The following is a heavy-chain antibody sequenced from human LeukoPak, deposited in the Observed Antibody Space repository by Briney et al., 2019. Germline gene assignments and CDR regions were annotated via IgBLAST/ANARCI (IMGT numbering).Heavy chain of an antibody. J-gene: IGHJ4*02. Sequence: GASLRLSCAASGFTFSSYAMSWVRQAPGKGLEWVSAISGSGGSTYYADSVKGRFTISRDNSKNTLYLQMNSLRAEDTAVYYCAKASYYYDSSGYYFSYWGQGTLVTVSS. CDR3: AKASYYYDSSGYYFSY. V-gene: IGHV3-23*01. D-gene: IGHD3-22*01. CDR2: ISGSGGST. CDR1: GFTFSSYA.